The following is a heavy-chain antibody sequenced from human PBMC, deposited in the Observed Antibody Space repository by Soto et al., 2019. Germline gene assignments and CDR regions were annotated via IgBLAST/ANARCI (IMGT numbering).Heavy chain of an antibody. D-gene: IGHD2-8*02. CDR3: ARQASYWQGGGGWLDP. J-gene: IGHJ5*02. V-gene: IGHV3-13*01. CDR1: GFTFSAYD. CDR2: IGTQHDT. Sequence: EVQLVESGGGLVQPGGSLRLSCAASGFTFSAYDMHWVRQPTGKGLEWVSAIGTQHDTYYPDSVKGRFTISRENAKSSLYLQMNSLRTGDTAVYYCARQASYWQGGGGWLDPWGQGTLVTVSS.